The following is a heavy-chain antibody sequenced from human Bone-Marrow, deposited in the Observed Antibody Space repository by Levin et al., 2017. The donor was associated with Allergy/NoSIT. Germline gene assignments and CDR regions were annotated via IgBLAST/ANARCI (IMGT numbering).Heavy chain of an antibody. CDR2: INPASITK. Sequence: GGSLRLSCEASGFTFNNLHMSWVRQAPGKGLEWISIINPASITKYYADSVKGRFTISRDNSKKTLYLQMNGLRAEDTAIYYCATSRYCSGETCYWGFDYWGQGTLVTVSS. J-gene: IGHJ4*02. V-gene: IGHV3-23*01. CDR3: ATSRYCSGETCYWGFDY. D-gene: IGHD2-15*01. CDR1: GFTFNNLH.